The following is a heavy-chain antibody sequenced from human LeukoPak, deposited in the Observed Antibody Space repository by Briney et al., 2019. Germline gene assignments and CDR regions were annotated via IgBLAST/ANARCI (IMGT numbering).Heavy chain of an antibody. CDR1: GYTFTSYG. CDR3: ARVTYYDFWSGYPGGGYYFDY. CDR2: ISAYDGNT. V-gene: IGHV1-18*01. J-gene: IGHJ4*02. Sequence: ASVKVSCKASGYTFTSYGISWVRQAPGQGLEGMGWISAYDGNTNYAQKLQGRVTMTTDTSTSTAYLELRSLRSDDTAVYYCARVTYYDFWSGYPGGGYYFDYWGQGTLVTVSS. D-gene: IGHD3-3*01.